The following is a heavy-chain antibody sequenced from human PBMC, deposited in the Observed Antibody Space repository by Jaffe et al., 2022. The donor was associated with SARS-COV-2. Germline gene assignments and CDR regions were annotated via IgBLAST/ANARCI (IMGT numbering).Heavy chain of an antibody. CDR3: VRVGPERDFWSGYYYYYGLDV. CDR2: ISSNGTYI. J-gene: IGHJ6*02. Sequence: QMRLVESGGDLVKPGGSLRLSCAASGFTFLDYYMTWIRQAPGMGLEWVAYISSNGTYIKYTDSVKGRFTISRDNADNSLFLQMNSLRAEDTAVYYCVRVGPERDFWSGYYYYYGLDVWGQGTTVTVSS. V-gene: IGHV3-11*06. D-gene: IGHD3-3*01. CDR1: GFTFLDYY.